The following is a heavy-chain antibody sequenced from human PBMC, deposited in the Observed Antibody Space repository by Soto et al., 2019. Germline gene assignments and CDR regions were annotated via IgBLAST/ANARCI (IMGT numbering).Heavy chain of an antibody. V-gene: IGHV4-39*01. Sequence: QLQLQESGPGLVKPSETLSLTCTVSGGSISSSSYYWGWIRQPPGKGLEWIGSIYYSGSTYYNPSLQSRVTLSVATSQNQFSLKLSSVPAADTAVYYCARHGGWELRRVDYWGQGTLVTVSS. CDR1: GGSISSSSYY. CDR3: ARHGGWELRRVDY. D-gene: IGHD1-26*01. CDR2: IYYSGST. J-gene: IGHJ4*02.